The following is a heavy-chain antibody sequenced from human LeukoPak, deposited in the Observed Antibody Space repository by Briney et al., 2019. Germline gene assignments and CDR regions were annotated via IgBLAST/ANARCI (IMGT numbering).Heavy chain of an antibody. Sequence: SETLSLTCTVSGGSISSSSYYWGWIRQPPGKGLEWIGSIYYSGSTYYNPSLKSRVTISVDTSKNQFSLKLSSVTAADTAVYYCARAPPPLTIFGVVNWFDPWGQGTLVTVSS. D-gene: IGHD3-3*01. CDR1: GGSISSSSYY. CDR2: IYYSGST. J-gene: IGHJ5*02. V-gene: IGHV4-39*07. CDR3: ARAPPPLTIFGVVNWFDP.